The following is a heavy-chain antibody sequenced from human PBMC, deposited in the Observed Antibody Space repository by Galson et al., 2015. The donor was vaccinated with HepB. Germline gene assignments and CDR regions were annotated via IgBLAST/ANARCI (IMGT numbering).Heavy chain of an antibody. CDR3: AKYRQLTGSDY. Sequence: SLRLSCAASGFTFSSYGMHWVRQAPGKGLEWVAVISYDGSNKYYADSVKGRFTISRDNSKNTLYLQMNSLRAEDTAVYYCAKYRQLTGSDYWGQGTLVTVSS. CDR1: GFTFSSYG. J-gene: IGHJ4*02. D-gene: IGHD1-20*01. CDR2: ISYDGSNK. V-gene: IGHV3-30*18.